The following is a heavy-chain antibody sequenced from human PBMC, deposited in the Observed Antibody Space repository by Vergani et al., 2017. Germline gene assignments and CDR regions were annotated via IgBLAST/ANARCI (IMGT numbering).Heavy chain of an antibody. CDR2: IYSGGST. CDR3: ASSRQQGYYYYYMDV. J-gene: IGHJ6*03. D-gene: IGHD6-13*01. V-gene: IGHV3-66*01. CDR1: GFTFSDYY. Sequence: VQLVESGGGLVKPGGSLRLSCAASGFTFSDYYMSWIRQAPGKGLEWVSVIYSGGSTYYADSVKGRFTISRDNSKNTLYLQMNSLRAEDTAVYYWASSRQQGYYYYYMDVWGKGTTVTVSS.